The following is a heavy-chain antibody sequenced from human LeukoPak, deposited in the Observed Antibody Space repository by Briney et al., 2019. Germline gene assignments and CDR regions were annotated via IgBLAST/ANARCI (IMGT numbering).Heavy chain of an antibody. D-gene: IGHD5-24*01. V-gene: IGHV4-61*02. CDR2: IYTSGST. J-gene: IGHJ4*02. Sequence: PSETLSLTCTVSGNSISSGDNYWSWIRQPAGKGLEWIGRIYTSGSTNYNPSLKSRVTISGDTSKNQFSLRLSSVTAADTAVYYCAREYNRIDWGQGTLVTVSS. CDR3: AREYNRID. CDR1: GNSISSGDNY.